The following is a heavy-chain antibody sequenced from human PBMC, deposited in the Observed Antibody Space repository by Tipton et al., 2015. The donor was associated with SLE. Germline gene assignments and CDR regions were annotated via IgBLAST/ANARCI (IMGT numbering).Heavy chain of an antibody. CDR3: ARRWVQTVFDY. V-gene: IGHV5-51*03. D-gene: IGHD3-10*01. Sequence: VQLVQSGAEVKKPGEALQISCKTSGYSFTNSWIVWFRHMPGKGLECMGMIDPSDSDTRYNPSFQGHVSMSIDRSTTTAYLQWRSLKASDTAIHFCARRWVQTVFDYWGQGTLVTVSS. J-gene: IGHJ4*02. CDR1: GYSFTNSW. CDR2: IDPSDSDT.